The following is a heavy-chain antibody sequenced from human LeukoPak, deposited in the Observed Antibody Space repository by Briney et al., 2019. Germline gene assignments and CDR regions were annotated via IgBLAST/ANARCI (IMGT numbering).Heavy chain of an antibody. V-gene: IGHV3-30*18. Sequence: GGSLRLSCAASGFTFSSYGMHWVRQAPGKGLEWVAVISYDGSNKYYADSVKGRFTISRDNSKNTLYLQMNSLRAEDTAVYYCAKDFYYGAHPFDYWGQGTLVTVSS. CDR1: GFTFSSYG. J-gene: IGHJ4*02. CDR3: AKDFYYGAHPFDY. D-gene: IGHD2/OR15-2a*01. CDR2: ISYDGSNK.